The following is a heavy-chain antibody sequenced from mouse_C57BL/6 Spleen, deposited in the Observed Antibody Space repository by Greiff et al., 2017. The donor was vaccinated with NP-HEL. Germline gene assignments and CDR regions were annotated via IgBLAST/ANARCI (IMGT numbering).Heavy chain of an antibody. CDR3: ARPPSSVAYEDY. CDR1: GYTFTSYW. CDR2: IDPSDSYT. V-gene: IGHV1-50*01. J-gene: IGHJ2*01. D-gene: IGHD6-5*01. Sequence: QVQLQQPGAELVKPGASVKLSCKASGYTFTSYWMQWVKQRPGQGLEWIGEIDPSDSYTNYNQKFKGKATLTVDTSSSTAYMQLSSLTSEDSAVYYCARPPSSVAYEDYWGQGTTLTVSS.